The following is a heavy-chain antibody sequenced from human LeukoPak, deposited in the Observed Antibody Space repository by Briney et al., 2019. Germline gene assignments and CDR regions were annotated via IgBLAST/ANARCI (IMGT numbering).Heavy chain of an antibody. D-gene: IGHD2-2*01. V-gene: IGHV3-21*01. CDR2: ISSSSSYI. CDR3: AREGLLVVIPAAMDY. CDR1: GFTFSNYN. J-gene: IGHJ4*02. Sequence: PGGSLRLSCAASGFTFSNYNMNWVRQAPGKGLEWVSSISSSSSYIYYADSVKGRFTISRDNAKNSLFLQMNSLRAEDTAVYYCAREGLLVVIPAAMDYWGQGTLVTVSS.